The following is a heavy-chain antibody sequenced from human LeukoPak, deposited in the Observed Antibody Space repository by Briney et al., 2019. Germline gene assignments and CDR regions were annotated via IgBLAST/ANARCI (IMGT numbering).Heavy chain of an antibody. CDR2: IEPNDSYT. V-gene: IGHV5-10-1*01. CDR3: AVQWCDY. Sequence: GESLKISCKGSGYSFINYWINWVRQLPGKGLEWMGRIEPNDSYTNYSPSFQGHVTMSVDKSTSTAYLQWSSLRASDTAMYYCAVQWCDYWGQGTLVTVSS. J-gene: IGHJ4*02. D-gene: IGHD2-8*01. CDR1: GYSFINYW.